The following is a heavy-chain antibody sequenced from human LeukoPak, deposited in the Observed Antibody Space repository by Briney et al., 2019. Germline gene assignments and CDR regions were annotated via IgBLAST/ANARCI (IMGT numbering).Heavy chain of an antibody. D-gene: IGHD6-13*01. Sequence: GGSLRLSCSASGFTFSSFAMHWVRQAPGKGLEYVSAINSNGDITDYADSVKGRFTISRDNSKNTLHLQMSSLTVVDTAVYYCVKSPHASSSYFHYWGQGTLVTVSS. CDR2: INSNGDIT. V-gene: IGHV3-64D*06. CDR3: VKSPHASSSYFHY. CDR1: GFTFSSFA. J-gene: IGHJ4*02.